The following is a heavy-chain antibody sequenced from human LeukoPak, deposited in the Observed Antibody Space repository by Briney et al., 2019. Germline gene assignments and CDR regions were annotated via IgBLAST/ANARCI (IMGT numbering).Heavy chain of an antibody. CDR3: ARDASVVAAAYFDY. CDR1: GYSISSGYY. CDR2: IYHSGST. D-gene: IGHD2-15*01. V-gene: IGHV4-38-2*02. Sequence: SETLSLTCTVSGYSISSGYYWGWIRQPPGKGLEWIGSIYHSGSTYYNPSLKSRVTISVDTSKNQFSLELSSVTAADTAVYYCARDASVVAAAYFDYWGQGTLVTVSS. J-gene: IGHJ4*02.